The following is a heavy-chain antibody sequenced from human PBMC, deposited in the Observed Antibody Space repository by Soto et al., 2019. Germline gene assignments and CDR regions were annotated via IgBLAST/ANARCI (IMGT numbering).Heavy chain of an antibody. D-gene: IGHD6-19*01. J-gene: IGHJ4*02. V-gene: IGHV4-30-4*01. CDR3: ARDYRSGYDN. CDR1: GGSISSGDHY. Sequence: PSEILSLTCTVSGGSISSGDHYWSWIRQPPGKGLEWIAYVYYTGGSYYNPSLKSRATISVDTSKNQFSLKVSSVTATDTAVYYCARDYRSGYDNWGQGILVTVSS. CDR2: VYYTGGS.